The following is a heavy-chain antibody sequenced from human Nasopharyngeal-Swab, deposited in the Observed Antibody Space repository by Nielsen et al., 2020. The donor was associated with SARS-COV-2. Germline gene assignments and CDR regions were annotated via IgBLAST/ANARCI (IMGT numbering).Heavy chain of an antibody. Sequence: WIRQPPGKGLEWVSSIGNSGANTYYADSVKGRFTISRDNSKNTLYLQMNSLRAEDTAVYYCAKGLRSGSWYEDYWGQGTQVTVSS. J-gene: IGHJ4*02. D-gene: IGHD6-13*01. CDR3: AKGLRSGSWYEDY. V-gene: IGHV3-23*01. CDR2: IGNSGANT.